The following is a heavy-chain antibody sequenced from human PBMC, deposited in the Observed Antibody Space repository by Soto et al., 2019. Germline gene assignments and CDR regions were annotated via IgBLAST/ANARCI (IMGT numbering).Heavy chain of an antibody. CDR1: GYSFTSYW. D-gene: IGHD3-10*01. Sequence: PGESLKISCKGSGYSFTSYWISWVRQMPGKGLEWMGRIDPSDSYTNYSPSFQGHVTISADKSIGTAYLQWSSLKASDTAMYYCARHRSLWFGELNPYYYYGMDVWGQGTTVTVSS. CDR2: IDPSDSYT. J-gene: IGHJ6*02. CDR3: ARHRSLWFGELNPYYYYGMDV. V-gene: IGHV5-10-1*01.